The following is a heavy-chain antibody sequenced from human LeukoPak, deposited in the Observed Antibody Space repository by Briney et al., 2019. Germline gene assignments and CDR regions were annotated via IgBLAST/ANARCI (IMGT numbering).Heavy chain of an antibody. CDR2: ISYDGSNK. J-gene: IGHJ4*02. CDR1: GFTFSSYG. V-gene: IGHV3-30*18. Sequence: GRSLRLSCAASGFTFSSYGMHWVRQAPGKGLEWVAVISYDGSNKYYADSVKGRFTISRDNSKNTLYLQMNSLRAEDTAVYYCAKDGNYAHFDYWGQGTLVTASS. D-gene: IGHD1-7*01. CDR3: AKDGNYAHFDY.